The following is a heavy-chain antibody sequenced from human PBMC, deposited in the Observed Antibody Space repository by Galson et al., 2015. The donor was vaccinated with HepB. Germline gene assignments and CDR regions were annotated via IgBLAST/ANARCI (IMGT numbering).Heavy chain of an antibody. J-gene: IGHJ4*02. CDR1: GFTFRNYA. Sequence: SLRLSCAASGFTFRNYAVNWVRQAPGKGLEWVSAISGSGVRTYYAGSVKGRFTISRDNSKNTLFLQMNSLRAEDTAVYYCQKQPVPEGDYWGPGTLVSVSS. CDR2: ISGSGVRT. V-gene: IGHV3-23*01. D-gene: IGHD6-13*01. CDR3: QKQPVPEGDY.